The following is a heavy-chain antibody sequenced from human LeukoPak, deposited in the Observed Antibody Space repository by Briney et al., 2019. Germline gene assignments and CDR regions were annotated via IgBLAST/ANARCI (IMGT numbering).Heavy chain of an antibody. Sequence: PGRSLGLSCAASGFTFRSYAVHGVRQAPGKGLEGVAVISYDGSNKEYADSVKVRFTISRDNSKNTLYLQMNSLRAEDTAVYYCARGSLGYCSSTSCYLFLWDAFDIWGQGTMVTVSS. D-gene: IGHD2-2*01. CDR3: ARGSLGYCSSTSCYLFLWDAFDI. CDR1: GFTFRSYA. J-gene: IGHJ3*02. CDR2: ISYDGSNK. V-gene: IGHV3-30*04.